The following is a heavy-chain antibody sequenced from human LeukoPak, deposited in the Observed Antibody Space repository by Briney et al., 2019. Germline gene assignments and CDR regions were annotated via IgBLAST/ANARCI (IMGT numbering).Heavy chain of an antibody. D-gene: IGHD3-10*01. V-gene: IGHV1-3*01. Sequence: ASVKVSCKASGYTFTSYAMHWVRQAPGQRLEWMGWINPGNGNTKYSQKFQGRVTITRDTSASTAYMELSSLRSEDTAVYYCARHGDYYGSVPFDYWGQGTLVTVSS. CDR1: GYTFTSYA. CDR3: ARHGDYYGSVPFDY. J-gene: IGHJ4*02. CDR2: INPGNGNT.